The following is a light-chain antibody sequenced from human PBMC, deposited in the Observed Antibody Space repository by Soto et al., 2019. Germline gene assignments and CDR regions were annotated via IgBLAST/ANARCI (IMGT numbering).Light chain of an antibody. V-gene: IGKV1-13*02. CDR3: QQYNSYS. Sequence: AIQLTQSPSSLSASVGDRVTIICRASQGISSALAWYQQKPGKAPKLLIYHASTLESGVPSRFSGSGSGTEFTLTISSLQPDDFATYYCQQYNSYSFGQGTKVDIK. CDR2: HAS. J-gene: IGKJ1*01. CDR1: QGISSA.